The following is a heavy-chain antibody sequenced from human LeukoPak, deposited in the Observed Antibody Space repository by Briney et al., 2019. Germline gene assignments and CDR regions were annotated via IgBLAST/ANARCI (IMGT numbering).Heavy chain of an antibody. D-gene: IGHD3-9*01. CDR2: IDYSGDT. CDR1: GGSISGYY. V-gene: IGHV4-59*08. Sequence: PSETLSLTCTVSGGSISGYYWSWIRQPPGKALEWIAYIDYSGDTNSNPSLKSRVTISVDTSKNQFSLRLNSVTAADTAFYYCFRPEQGIRYFDPWGQGTLVTVSS. CDR3: FRPEQGIRYFDP. J-gene: IGHJ5*02.